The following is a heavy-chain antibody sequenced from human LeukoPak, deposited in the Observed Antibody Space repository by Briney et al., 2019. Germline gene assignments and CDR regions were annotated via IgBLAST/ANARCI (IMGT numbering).Heavy chain of an antibody. J-gene: IGHJ3*02. V-gene: IGHV4-38-2*01. D-gene: IGHD3-10*01. CDR3: ARMISRDTFGDAFDI. CDR2: IYHSGST. CDR1: GYSITSGYY. Sequence: SETLSLTCAVPGYSITSGYYWGWIRQPPGKGLEWSGSIYHSGSTYYNPSLKSRVTISVDTSKNQFSLKLSSVTAADTAVYYCARMISRDTFGDAFDIWGQGTMVTVSS.